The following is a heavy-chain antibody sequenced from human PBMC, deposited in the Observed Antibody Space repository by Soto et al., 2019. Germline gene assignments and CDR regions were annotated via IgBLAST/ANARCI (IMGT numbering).Heavy chain of an antibody. J-gene: IGHJ6*03. CDR1: GFTFSSYA. V-gene: IGHV3-23*01. Sequence: GGSLRLSCAASGFTFSSYAMSWVRQAPGKGLEWVSAISGSGGSTYYADSVKGRFTISRDNSKNTLYLQMNSLRAEDTAVYYCAKDLCSGYDQPYYYCYYMDVWGKGTTVTVSS. D-gene: IGHD5-12*01. CDR3: AKDLCSGYDQPYYYCYYMDV. CDR2: ISGSGGST.